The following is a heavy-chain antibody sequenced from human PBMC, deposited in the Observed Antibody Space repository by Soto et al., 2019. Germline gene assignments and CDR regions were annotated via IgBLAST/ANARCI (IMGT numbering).Heavy chain of an antibody. J-gene: IGHJ4*02. CDR3: SRDTRGNFNYTDSPDF. V-gene: IGHV1-69*08. CDR1: GGAFSTFT. CDR2: IIPILGVV. D-gene: IGHD3-3*01. Sequence: QVELVQSGAEVKKPGSSVKVSCEALGGAFSTFTINWVRQAPGQGFEWMGRIIPILGVVNYARKFQGRVTIAADTATSTCYLEMTSLRFEDTAVYFCSRDTRGNFNYTDSPDFWGQGTLVTVSS.